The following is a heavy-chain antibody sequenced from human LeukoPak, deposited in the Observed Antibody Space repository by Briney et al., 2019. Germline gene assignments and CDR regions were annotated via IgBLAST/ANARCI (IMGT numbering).Heavy chain of an antibody. Sequence: GGSLRLSCAASGFTFSHYGMHWVRQTPGAGLEWVAVIWSNGSDKYYAKSVKGRFTISRDNSKNSLFLQMNSLRAEDTAVYYCAKDAQRGFDYSNSLQNWGQGILVTVSS. V-gene: IGHV3-33*06. D-gene: IGHD4-11*01. J-gene: IGHJ1*01. CDR3: AKDAQRGFDYSNSLQN. CDR2: IWSNGSDK. CDR1: GFTFSHYG.